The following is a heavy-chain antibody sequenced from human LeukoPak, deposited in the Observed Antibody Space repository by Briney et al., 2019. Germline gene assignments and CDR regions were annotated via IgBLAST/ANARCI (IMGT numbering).Heavy chain of an antibody. CDR3: ARDLSFWSGYLLPDFDY. V-gene: IGHV3-21*01. D-gene: IGHD3-3*01. CDR2: ISSSSSYI. J-gene: IGHJ4*02. Sequence: GGSLRLSCAASGFTFSSYSMNWVRQAPGKGLEWVSSISSSSSYIYYTDSVKGRFTISRDNAKNSLYLQMNSLRAEDTAVYYCARDLSFWSGYLLPDFDYWGQGTLVTVSS. CDR1: GFTFSSYS.